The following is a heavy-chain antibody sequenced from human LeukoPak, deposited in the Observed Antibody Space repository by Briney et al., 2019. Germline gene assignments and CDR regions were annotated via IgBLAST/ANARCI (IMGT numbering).Heavy chain of an antibody. CDR3: ARDVYTSGWRYFDL. Sequence: ASVKVSCKVSGYTLTELSMHWVRQAPGQGPEWMGWINPNSGDTNYAQKFQGRVTLTRDASIGTAYMEMNRLTYDDTAIYYCARDVYTSGWRYFDLWGHGTLVTVSS. D-gene: IGHD6-19*01. J-gene: IGHJ2*01. V-gene: IGHV1-2*02. CDR2: INPNSGDT. CDR1: GYTLTELS.